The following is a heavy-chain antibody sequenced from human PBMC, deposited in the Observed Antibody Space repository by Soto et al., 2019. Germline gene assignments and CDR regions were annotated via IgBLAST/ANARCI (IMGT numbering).Heavy chain of an antibody. Sequence: GGSLRLSCAVSGFPFSSYVMTWVRQAPGKGLEWVSVISGGGGSTNYAESVKGRFTISRDNSEDTLYLQMNSLRAEDTAVYYCAKAVTLVRGINPYSYGLDVWGQGTTVTVSS. CDR1: GFPFSSYV. CDR3: AKAVTLVRGINPYSYGLDV. D-gene: IGHD3-10*01. V-gene: IGHV3-23*01. CDR2: ISGGGGST. J-gene: IGHJ6*02.